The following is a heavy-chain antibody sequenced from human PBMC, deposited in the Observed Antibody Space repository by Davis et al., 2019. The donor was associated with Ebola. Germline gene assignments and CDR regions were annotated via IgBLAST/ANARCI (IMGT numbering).Heavy chain of an antibody. CDR3: ARITDSSGFFEY. CDR2: IDWDDDK. V-gene: IGHV2-70*01. Sequence: SGPTLLQPTQPLTLTCTFSGFSLSTSGMCVSWIRQPPGKALEWLALIDWDDDKYYSTSLKTRLTISKDTSKNQVVLTMTNMDPVDTATYYCARITDSSGFFEYWGQGALVTVSS. D-gene: IGHD3-22*01. J-gene: IGHJ4*02. CDR1: GFSLSTSGMC.